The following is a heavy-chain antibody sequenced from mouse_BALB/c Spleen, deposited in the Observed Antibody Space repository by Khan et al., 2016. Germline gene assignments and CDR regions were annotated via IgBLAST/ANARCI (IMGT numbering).Heavy chain of an antibody. CDR2: INPDSSTI. D-gene: IGHD4-1*01. CDR1: GFDFSRYW. CDR3: PRNWDVGFDY. V-gene: IGHV4-1*02. J-gene: IGHJ2*01. Sequence: EVQLQESGGGLVQPGGSLKLSCTTSGFDFSRYWMSWVRQAPGRGLEWIGEINPDSSTINYTPSLKDKFIISRDNAKNTLYLQMSKVRSEDTALYFCPRNWDVGFDYWGQGTTLTVSS.